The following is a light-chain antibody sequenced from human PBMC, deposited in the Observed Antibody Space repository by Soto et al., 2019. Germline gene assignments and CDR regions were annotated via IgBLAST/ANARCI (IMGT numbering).Light chain of an antibody. CDR2: TNN. V-gene: IGLV1-44*01. CDR1: SSNIGSHV. CDR3: AAWDGSLQSWV. Sequence: QSVLTQPPSASGTPGQRVTISCSGSSSNIGSHVVNWYQQVPGTAPKLLIYTNNQRPSGVPDRFSDSKSGTSASLAISGLQSEDEADYYCAAWDGSLQSWVFGGGTQLTV. J-gene: IGLJ3*02.